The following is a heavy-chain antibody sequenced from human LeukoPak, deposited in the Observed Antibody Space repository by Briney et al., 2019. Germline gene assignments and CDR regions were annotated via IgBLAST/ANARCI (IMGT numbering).Heavy chain of an antibody. CDR2: ISGSGGST. Sequence: GGSLRLSCAASGFTFSSYAMSWVRQAPGKGLEWVSAISGSGGSTYYADSVKGRFTISRGNSKNTLYLQMNSLRAEDTAVYYFAKEGPGIAAAGVTVNFDYWGQGNLVTVSS. CDR1: GFTFSSYA. J-gene: IGHJ4*02. D-gene: IGHD6-13*01. V-gene: IGHV3-23*01. CDR3: AKEGPGIAAAGVTVNFDY.